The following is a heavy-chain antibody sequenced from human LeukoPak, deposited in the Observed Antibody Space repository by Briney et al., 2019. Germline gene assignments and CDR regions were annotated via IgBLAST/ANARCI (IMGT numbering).Heavy chain of an antibody. CDR2: INHNSGCT. Sequence: GAWVKVSCKASGYTFTGYYMHWVRQAPGQGLEWMGWINHNSGCTNYAQKFQGRVTMTWDTSISTSDMEMSRLRPDDTAVSDCARGKSSGRSPAVFYYYYYGMDVWGQGTTVTVSS. D-gene: IGHD6-19*01. V-gene: IGHV1-2*02. J-gene: IGHJ6*02. CDR3: ARGKSSGRSPAVFYYYYYGMDV. CDR1: GYTFTGYY.